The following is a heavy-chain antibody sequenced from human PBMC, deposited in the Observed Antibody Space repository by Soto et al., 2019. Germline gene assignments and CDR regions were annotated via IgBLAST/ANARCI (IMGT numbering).Heavy chain of an antibody. Sequence: SETLSLTCAVYGGSFSGYYWSWIRQPPGKGLEWIGEINHSGSTNYNPSLKSRVTISVHTSKNQFSLKLSSVTAADTAVYYCARGAGCSGGSCYLVDYWGQGTLVTVSS. CDR2: INHSGST. V-gene: IGHV4-34*01. CDR1: GGSFSGYY. CDR3: ARGAGCSGGSCYLVDY. J-gene: IGHJ4*02. D-gene: IGHD2-15*01.